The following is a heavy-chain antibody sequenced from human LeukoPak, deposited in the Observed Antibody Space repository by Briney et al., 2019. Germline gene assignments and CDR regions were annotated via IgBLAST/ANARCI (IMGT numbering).Heavy chain of an antibody. CDR1: GFTFSSYA. CDR3: AREDCGGYGYYYFDY. J-gene: IGHJ4*02. CDR2: ISSNGGRT. V-gene: IGHV3-64*01. D-gene: IGHD4-17*01. Sequence: GGSLRLSCAASGFTFSSYAMHWVRQAPGKGLEYVSSISSNGGRTFYANSVKGRFTISRDNSKNTLYLQMGSLRAEDMAVYYCAREDCGGYGYYYFDYWGQGTLVTVSS.